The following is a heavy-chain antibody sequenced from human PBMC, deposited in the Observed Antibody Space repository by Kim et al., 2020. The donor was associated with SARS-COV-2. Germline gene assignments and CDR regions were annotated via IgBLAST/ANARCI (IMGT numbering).Heavy chain of an antibody. J-gene: IGHJ4*02. CDR3: ARVVDRYCSGGSCYSRKDY. CDR2: ISSSSRYI. CDR1: GFTFSSYS. V-gene: IGHV3-21*01. D-gene: IGHD2-15*01. Sequence: GGSLRLSCAASGFTFSSYSMNWVRQAPGKGLEWVSSISSSSRYIYYADSVKGRFTISRDNAKNSLYLQMNSLRAEDTAVYYCARVVDRYCSGGSCYSRKDYWGQGTLVTVSS.